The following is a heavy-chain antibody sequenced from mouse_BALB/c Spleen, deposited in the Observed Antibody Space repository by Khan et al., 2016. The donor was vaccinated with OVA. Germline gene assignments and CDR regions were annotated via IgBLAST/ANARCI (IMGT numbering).Heavy chain of an antibody. V-gene: IGHV5-6*01. CDR2: ISSGGGYT. D-gene: IGHD2-10*01. CDR1: GFTFSSYG. Sequence: EVELVESGGDLVKPGGSLKVSCAASGFTFSSYGMSWVRQTPDKRLEWVATISSGGGYTYFPDSVKGRFTISRDIAKNTLYLQMTSLKSEDTAMYYCASAYYGNECYAMDYWGQGTSVTVSS. J-gene: IGHJ4*01. CDR3: ASAYYGNECYAMDY.